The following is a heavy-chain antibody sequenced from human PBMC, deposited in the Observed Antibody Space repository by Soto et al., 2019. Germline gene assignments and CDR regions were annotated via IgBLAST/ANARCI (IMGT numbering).Heavy chain of an antibody. CDR3: ARDQAAAGTDWFDP. Sequence: EVPLVESGGGLIQPGGSLRLSCAASGFTVSSNYMSWVRQAPGKWLEWVSVIYSGGSTYYADSVKGRFTISRDNSKNTLYIQMNSLRAEDTAVYYCARDQAAAGTDWFDPWGQGTLVTVSS. CDR1: GFTVSSNY. D-gene: IGHD6-13*01. J-gene: IGHJ5*02. V-gene: IGHV3-53*01. CDR2: IYSGGST.